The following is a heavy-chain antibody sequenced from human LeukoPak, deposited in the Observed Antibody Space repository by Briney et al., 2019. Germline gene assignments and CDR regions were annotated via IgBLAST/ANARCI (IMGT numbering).Heavy chain of an antibody. Sequence: SETLSLTCIVFGGSISSYYWSWIRQPPGEGLEWIGYIYYSGSTNYNPSLKSRVTISVDTSKNQFSLKLSSVTAADTAVYYCARQHSNSSVFGAIAWFDPWGQGTLVTVSS. CDR2: IYYSGST. CDR3: ARQHSNSSVFGAIAWFDP. J-gene: IGHJ5*02. CDR1: GGSISSYY. V-gene: IGHV4-59*08. D-gene: IGHD6-6*01.